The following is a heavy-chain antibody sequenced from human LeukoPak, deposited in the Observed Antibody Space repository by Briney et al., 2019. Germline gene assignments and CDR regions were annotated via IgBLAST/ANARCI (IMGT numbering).Heavy chain of an antibody. CDR1: GYTFTGYC. CDR3: ARGLIVVVPAAIGY. V-gene: IGHV1-2*02. Sequence: GASVKVSCKASGYTFTGYCMHWVRQAPGQGLEWMGWINPNSGGTNYAQKFQGRVTMTRDTSISTAYMELSRLRSDDTAVYYCARGLIVVVPAAIGYWGQGTLVTVSS. J-gene: IGHJ4*02. D-gene: IGHD2-2*01. CDR2: INPNSGGT.